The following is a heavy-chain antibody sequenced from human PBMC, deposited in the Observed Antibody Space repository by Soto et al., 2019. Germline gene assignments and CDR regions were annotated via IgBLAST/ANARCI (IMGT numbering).Heavy chain of an antibody. V-gene: IGHV4-30-4*01. D-gene: IGHD1-1*01. CDR2: IFYSGTT. CDR1: GDSISSADYY. Sequence: SETLSLTCTVSGDSISSADYYWSWIRQTPGKGLEWIGHIFYSGTTYYNPSLKSRLTISVDTSKNHFSLRLTSVTAADTAVYYCARDLWVEPERNYYGMDVWGQGTTVTVS. CDR3: ARDLWVEPERNYYGMDV. J-gene: IGHJ6*02.